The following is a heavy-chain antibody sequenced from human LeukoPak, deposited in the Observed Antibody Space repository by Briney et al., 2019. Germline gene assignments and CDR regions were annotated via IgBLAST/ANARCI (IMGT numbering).Heavy chain of an antibody. J-gene: IGHJ6*02. V-gene: IGHV3-33*01. CDR2: IWYDGSNK. D-gene: IGHD6-19*01. CDR1: GFTFSSYG. CDR3: AREVGVAVAGFYYYGMDV. Sequence: GGSLRLSCAASGFTFSSYGMHWVRQAPGKGLEWVVVIWYDGSNKYYADSVKGRFTISRDNSKNTLYLQMNSLRAEDTAVYYCAREVGVAVAGFYYYGMDVWGQGTTVTVSS.